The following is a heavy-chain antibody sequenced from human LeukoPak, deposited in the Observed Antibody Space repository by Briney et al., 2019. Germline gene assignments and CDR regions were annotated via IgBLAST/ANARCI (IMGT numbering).Heavy chain of an antibody. D-gene: IGHD2/OR15-2a*01. CDR1: GYTVTDYY. J-gene: IGHJ2*01. V-gene: IGHV1-2*04. CDR3: ARGSPSYAQWHFDL. CDR2: IIPNTGGT. Sequence: ASVKVSCKASGYTVTDYYLHWVRQAPGQGLEWMGWIIPNTGGTNYAQKFQDWVTMSSDTSISTAYMELSSLRSDDTAVYYCARGSPSYAQWHFDLWGRGTLVTVSS.